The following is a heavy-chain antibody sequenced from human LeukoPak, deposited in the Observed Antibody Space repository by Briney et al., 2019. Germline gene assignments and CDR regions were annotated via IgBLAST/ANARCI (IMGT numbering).Heavy chain of an antibody. D-gene: IGHD5-12*01. V-gene: IGHV4-39*01. CDR3: ARGPSGYHNT. J-gene: IGHJ4*02. Sequence: SETLSLTCTVSGGSISSSSYYWGWIRQPPGKGLEWIGSIYYSGSTYYNPSLKSRVTISVDTSKNQFSLKLSSVTAADTAVYYRARGPSGYHNTGGQGTLVTVSS. CDR1: GGSISSSSYY. CDR2: IYYSGST.